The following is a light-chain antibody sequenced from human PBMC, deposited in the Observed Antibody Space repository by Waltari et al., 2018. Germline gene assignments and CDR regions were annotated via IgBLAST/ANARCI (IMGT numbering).Light chain of an antibody. J-gene: IGLJ2*01. CDR1: SNDVGGNNE. CDR3: SSYSSSSTLI. V-gene: IGLV2-14*01. CDR2: DVS. Sequence: QSALPQPAPVSGSPGQSITPSSAGTSNDVGGNNEFIWYQQHPVKAPKVMIYDVSKRPSGVSNRFSGSKSGNTASLPLSGLQPEDEADYYCSSYSSSSTLIFGGGSKLTVL.